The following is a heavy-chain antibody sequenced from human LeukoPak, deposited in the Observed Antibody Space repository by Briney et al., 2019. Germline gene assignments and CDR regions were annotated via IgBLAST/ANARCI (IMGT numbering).Heavy chain of an antibody. CDR2: IIPIFGTA. Sequence: VKVSCKASGGTFSSYAISWVRQAPGQGLEWMGGIIPIFGTANYAQKFQGRVTITTDESTSTAYMELSSLRSEDTAVYYCARNPLAAAGPAGYYMDVWGKGTTVTVSS. CDR3: ARNPLAAAGPAGYYMDV. V-gene: IGHV1-69*05. J-gene: IGHJ6*03. D-gene: IGHD6-13*01. CDR1: GGTFSSYA.